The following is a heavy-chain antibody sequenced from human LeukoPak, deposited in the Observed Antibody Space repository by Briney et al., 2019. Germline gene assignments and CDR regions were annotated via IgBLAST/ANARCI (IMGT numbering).Heavy chain of an antibody. CDR1: GFTFSSYG. J-gene: IGHJ4*02. CDR3: AKNYFDRSGYVY. CDR2: ITTRGGGT. Sequence: PGGSLRLSCAASGFTFSSYGMHWVRQAPGKGLEWVSAITTRGGGTYYADSVKGRFTISRDNSKNTLYLQMDSLRAEDTAVYYCAKNYFDRSGYVYWGQGTLVTVSS. D-gene: IGHD3-22*01. V-gene: IGHV3-23*01.